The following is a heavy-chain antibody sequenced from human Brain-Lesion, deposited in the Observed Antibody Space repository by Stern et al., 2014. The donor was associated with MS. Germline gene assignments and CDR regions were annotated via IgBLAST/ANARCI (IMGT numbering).Heavy chain of an antibody. J-gene: IGHJ4*02. Sequence: VQLVESGPGLVKPSQTLSLTCTVSGGAVSSGDRYWSWIRQHPEKGLEWIGDISYSGNTYYNPSPESRVTISMDRSKNQFSLKLRSVTAADTAVYYCARVTEFLRFFYPDYWGQGIRVTVSS. CDR1: GGAVSSGDRY. V-gene: IGHV4-31*03. CDR3: ARVTEFLRFFYPDY. D-gene: IGHD3-3*01. CDR2: ISYSGNT.